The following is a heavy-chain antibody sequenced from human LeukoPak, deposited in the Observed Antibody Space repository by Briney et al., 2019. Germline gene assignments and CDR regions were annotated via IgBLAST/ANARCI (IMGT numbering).Heavy chain of an antibody. CDR2: IYYSGST. J-gene: IGHJ4*02. CDR1: GGSISSSSCY. D-gene: IGHD1-26*01. Sequence: SETLSLTCTVSGGSISSSSCYWGWIRQPPGKGLEWIGSIYYSGSTYYNPSLKSRVTISVDTSKNQFSLKLSSVTAADTAVYYCARHPLSGSYYRSVDYWGQGTLVTVSS. CDR3: ARHPLSGSYYRSVDY. V-gene: IGHV4-39*01.